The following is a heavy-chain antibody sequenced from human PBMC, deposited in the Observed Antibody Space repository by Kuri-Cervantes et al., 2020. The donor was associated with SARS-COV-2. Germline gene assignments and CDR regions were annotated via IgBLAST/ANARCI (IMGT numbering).Heavy chain of an antibody. CDR3: ARNSGYSSGWFYYYYYMDV. CDR2: INHSGST. Sequence: QTLSLTCAVYGGSFSGYYWSWIRQPPGKGLEWIGEINHSGSTNYNPSLKSRVTISVDTSENQFSLKLSSVTAADTAVYYCARNSGYSSGWFYYYYYMDVWGKGTTVTVSS. J-gene: IGHJ6*03. CDR1: GGSFSGYY. V-gene: IGHV4-34*01. D-gene: IGHD6-19*01.